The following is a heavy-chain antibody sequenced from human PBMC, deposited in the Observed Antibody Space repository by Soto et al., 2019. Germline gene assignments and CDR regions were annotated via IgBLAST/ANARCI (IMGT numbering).Heavy chain of an antibody. CDR2: ISSSSSYI. J-gene: IGHJ4*02. CDR3: AREYGNQLLFAAFFDY. Sequence: PGGSLRLSCAASGFTFSSYSMNWVRQAPGKGLEWVSSISSSSSYIYYADSVKGRFTISRDNAKNSLYLQMNSLRAEDTAVYYCAREYGNQLLFAAFFDYWGQGTLVTVSS. CDR1: GFTFSSYS. V-gene: IGHV3-21*01. D-gene: IGHD2-2*01.